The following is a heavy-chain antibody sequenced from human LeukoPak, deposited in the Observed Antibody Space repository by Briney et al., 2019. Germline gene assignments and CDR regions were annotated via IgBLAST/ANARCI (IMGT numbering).Heavy chain of an antibody. CDR3: ARDQDYYDSSGYRIGWYFDL. CDR2: VYHTGYS. V-gene: IGHV4-38-2*02. CDR1: DYSISSGYY. D-gene: IGHD3-22*01. Sequence: SETLSLTCTVSDYSISSGYYWGWIRQPPGKGLEWIGRVYHTGYSYYNPPLKSRATISVDTSKNPFSLKLRSVTAADTAVYYCARDQDYYDSSGYRIGWYFDLWGRGTLVTVSS. J-gene: IGHJ2*01.